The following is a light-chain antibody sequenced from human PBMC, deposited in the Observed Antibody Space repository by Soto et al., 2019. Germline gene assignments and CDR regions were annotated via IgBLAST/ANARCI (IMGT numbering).Light chain of an antibody. CDR2: GAS. CDR3: QQYGNSPQT. J-gene: IGKJ1*01. V-gene: IGKV2D-29*01. Sequence: DIVMTQPPLSLSVTPGQPASISCKSSQSLLHSDGKTYLYWYLQKPGQPPQLLIYGASDRATGIPDRFTGSGSGTDFTLTISRLEPEDFAVYYCQQYGNSPQTFGQGTKVDIK. CDR1: QSLLHSDGKTY.